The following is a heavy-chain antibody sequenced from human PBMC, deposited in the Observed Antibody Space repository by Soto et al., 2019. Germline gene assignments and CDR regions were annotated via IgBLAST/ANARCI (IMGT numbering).Heavy chain of an antibody. CDR2: ISAYNGNT. D-gene: IGHD2-15*01. J-gene: IGHJ4*02. CDR3: ARVERGDIVVVVAVPKYYFDY. V-gene: IGHV1-18*01. CDR1: GYTFTSYG. Sequence: QVQLVQSGAEVKKPGASVKVSCKASGYTFTSYGISWVRQAPGQGLEWMGWISAYNGNTNYAQKLQGRVTMTTDTSTSTAYMELRSLRSDDTAVYYCARVERGDIVVVVAVPKYYFDYWGQGTLVTVSS.